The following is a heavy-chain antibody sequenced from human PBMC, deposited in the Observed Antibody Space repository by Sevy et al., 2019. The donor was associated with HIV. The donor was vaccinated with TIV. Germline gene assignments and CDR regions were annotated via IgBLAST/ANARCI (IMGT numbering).Heavy chain of an antibody. D-gene: IGHD4-17*01. CDR1: GGSFSGYY. Sequence: SETLSLTCAVYGGSFSGYYWTWICQPPGKGLEWIGEINHSGSTNYNPSLKSRVTISVDTSKNQFSLKLSSVTAADTAVYYCARYDYGDLFAFDIWGQGTMVTVSS. V-gene: IGHV4-34*01. J-gene: IGHJ3*02. CDR3: ARYDYGDLFAFDI. CDR2: INHSGST.